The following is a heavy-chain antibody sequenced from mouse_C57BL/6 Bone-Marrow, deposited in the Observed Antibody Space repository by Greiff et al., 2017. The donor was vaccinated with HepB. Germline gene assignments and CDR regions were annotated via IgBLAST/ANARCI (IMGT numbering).Heavy chain of an antibody. CDR1: GYTFTSYW. CDR2: IYPGSGST. Sequence: QVQLKQPGAELVKPGASVKMSCKASGYTFTSYWITWVKQRPGQGLEWIGDIYPGSGSTNYNEKFKSKATLTVDTSSSTAYMQLSSLTSEDSAVYYCARGTTVVESLYYAMDYWGQGTSVTVSS. J-gene: IGHJ4*01. CDR3: ARGTTVVESLYYAMDY. D-gene: IGHD1-1*01. V-gene: IGHV1-55*01.